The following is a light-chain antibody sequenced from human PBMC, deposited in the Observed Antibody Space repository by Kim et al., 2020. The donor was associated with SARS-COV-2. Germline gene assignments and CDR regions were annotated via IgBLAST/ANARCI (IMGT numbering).Light chain of an antibody. Sequence: DIQMTQSPSSLSASVGDRVTITCRASQDISNHLAWFQQKPGTAPKSLIYAASSLQSGVPSKFSGSGSGTHFTLTISSLQPEDFATYSCQQYHDFPWTFGQGTKVDIK. CDR3: QQYHDFPWT. CDR1: QDISNH. V-gene: IGKV1-16*02. CDR2: AAS. J-gene: IGKJ1*01.